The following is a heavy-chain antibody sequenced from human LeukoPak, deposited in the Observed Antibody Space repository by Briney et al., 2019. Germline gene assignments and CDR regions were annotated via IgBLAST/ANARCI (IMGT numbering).Heavy chain of an antibody. V-gene: IGHV4-39*07. CDR1: GGSISSSNYY. Sequence: SETLSLTCTVSGGSISSSNYYWGWIRQPPGKGLEWIGSIYYSGSTYYNPSLKSRVTISVDTSKNQFSLKLSSVTAADTAVYYCARAGYYYDSSGYYRFDYWGQGTLVTVSS. J-gene: IGHJ4*02. CDR3: ARAGYYYDSSGYYRFDY. D-gene: IGHD3-22*01. CDR2: IYYSGST.